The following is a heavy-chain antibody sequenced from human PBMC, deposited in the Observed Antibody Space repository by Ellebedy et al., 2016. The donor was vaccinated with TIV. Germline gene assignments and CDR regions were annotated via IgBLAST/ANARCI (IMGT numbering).Heavy chain of an antibody. J-gene: IGHJ5*02. D-gene: IGHD3-10*01. CDR2: IYYTGST. V-gene: IGHV4-39*01. CDR3: ARWFGELLYVRWFDP. Sequence: SETLSLTCTVSGDSISRSSYYWGWIRQPPGKGLEWIGSIYYTGSTDYNPSLKSRVTISLDTSKNQFSLKLSSVTVADTAVYYCARWFGELLYVRWFDPWGQGTLVTVSS. CDR1: GDSISRSSYY.